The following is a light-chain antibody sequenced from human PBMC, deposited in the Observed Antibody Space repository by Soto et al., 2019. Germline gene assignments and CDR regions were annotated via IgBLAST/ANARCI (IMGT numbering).Light chain of an antibody. CDR3: SSYTSSSTLSTYV. CDR2: DVS. J-gene: IGLJ1*01. Sequence: QSALTQPASVSGSPGQSITISYTGTSSDVGGYNYVSWYQHHPGKAPKLMIYDVSNRPSGVSNRFSGSKSGNTASLIISGLQAEDEAYYYCSSYTSSSTLSTYVFGTGTKVTVL. V-gene: IGLV2-14*03. CDR1: SSDVGGYNY.